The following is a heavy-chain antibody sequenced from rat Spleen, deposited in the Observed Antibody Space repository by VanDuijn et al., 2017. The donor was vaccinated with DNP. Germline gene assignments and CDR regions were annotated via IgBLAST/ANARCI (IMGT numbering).Heavy chain of an antibody. V-gene: IGHV2-6*01. D-gene: IGHD1-6*01. CDR2: ISTGGNT. CDR3: TRAGGLLRIVTSYFDY. CDR1: GFSLSSYT. Sequence: QVQLKESGPDLVQPSQTLSLTCTVSGFSLSSYTVSWVRQPPGKGLEWIAAISTGGNTYYHSPLKSRLSITRDTSKGQVFLQMNRLQTEDTAIYFCTRAGGLLRIVTSYFDYWGQGVMVTVSS. J-gene: IGHJ2*01.